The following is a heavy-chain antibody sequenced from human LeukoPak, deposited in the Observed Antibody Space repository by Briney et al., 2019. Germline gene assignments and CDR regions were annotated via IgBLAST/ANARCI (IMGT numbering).Heavy chain of an antibody. CDR3: ARDGARHFDY. CDR1: GYTFTSYD. V-gene: IGHV1-46*01. CDR2: INPSGGST. J-gene: IGHJ4*02. Sequence: GASVKVSCKASGYTFTSYDINWVRQAPGQGLEWMGIINPSGGSTSYAQKFQGRVTMTRDTSTSTVYMELSSLRSEDTAVYYCARDGARHFDYWGQGTLVTVSS.